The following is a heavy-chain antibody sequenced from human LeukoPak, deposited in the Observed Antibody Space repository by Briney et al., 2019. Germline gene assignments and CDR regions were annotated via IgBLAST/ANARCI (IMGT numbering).Heavy chain of an antibody. D-gene: IGHD3-16*01. CDR2: IYYSGSN. Sequence: PSETLSLTCSVSGGSISSYSWSWIRQPPGKGLEWIGHIYYSGSNNDNPSLKTRVTISVDTSKNQFSLQLSSVTAADTAVYYCARANTNNDAFDIWGRGTLVTVSS. CDR3: ARANTNNDAFDI. J-gene: IGHJ3*02. V-gene: IGHV4-59*01. CDR1: GGSISSYS.